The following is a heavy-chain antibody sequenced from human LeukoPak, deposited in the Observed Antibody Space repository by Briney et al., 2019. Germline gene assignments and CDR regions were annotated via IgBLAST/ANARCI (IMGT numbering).Heavy chain of an antibody. J-gene: IGHJ4*02. Sequence: WVSVIYSGGSTYYADSVKGRFTISRDNSKNTLYLQMNSLRAEDTAVYYCARDGSYHNYFDYWGQGTLVTVSS. D-gene: IGHD1-26*01. CDR3: ARDGSYHNYFDY. CDR2: IYSGGST. V-gene: IGHV3-53*01.